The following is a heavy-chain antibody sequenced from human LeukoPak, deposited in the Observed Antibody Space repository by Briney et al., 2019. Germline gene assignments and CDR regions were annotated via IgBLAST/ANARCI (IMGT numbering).Heavy chain of an antibody. J-gene: IGHJ3*02. D-gene: IGHD4-23*01. V-gene: IGHV1-69*13. Sequence: SVKVSCKASGGTFSSYAISWVRQAPGQGLEWMGGIIPIFGTANYAQKFQGRVTITADESTSTAYMELSSLRSDDTAVYYCARDLRVFVRRAQTATVVTPGDAFDIWGQGTMVTVSS. CDR3: ARDLRVFVRRAQTATVVTPGDAFDI. CDR1: GGTFSSYA. CDR2: IIPIFGTA.